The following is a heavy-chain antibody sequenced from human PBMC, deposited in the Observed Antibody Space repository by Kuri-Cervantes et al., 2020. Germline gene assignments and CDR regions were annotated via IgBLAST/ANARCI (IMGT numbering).Heavy chain of an antibody. CDR3: ARGSGTVTTFYGYPYAFDI. V-gene: IGHV3-13*01. J-gene: IGHJ3*02. CDR1: GFTFSSYE. D-gene: IGHD4-17*01. CDR2: IGTAGDT. Sequence: GESLKISCAASGFTFSSYEMHWVRQATGKGLEWVSAIGTAGDTYYPGSVKGRFTISRDNSKNTLYVQMNSLRVEDTAVYYCARGSGTVTTFYGYPYAFDIWGQGTVVTVSS.